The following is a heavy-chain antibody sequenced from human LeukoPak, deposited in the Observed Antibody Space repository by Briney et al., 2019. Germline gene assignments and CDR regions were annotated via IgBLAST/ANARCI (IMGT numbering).Heavy chain of an antibody. CDR3: AREKEQQLVSFDY. CDR2: ISSSGSTI. CDR1: GFTFSSYE. Sequence: EAGGSLRLSCAASGFTFSSYEMNWVRQAPGKGLEWVSYISSSGSTIYYADSVKGRFTISRDNAKNSLYLQMNSLRAEDTAVYYCAREKEQQLVSFDYWGQGTLVTVSS. D-gene: IGHD6-13*01. V-gene: IGHV3-48*03. J-gene: IGHJ4*02.